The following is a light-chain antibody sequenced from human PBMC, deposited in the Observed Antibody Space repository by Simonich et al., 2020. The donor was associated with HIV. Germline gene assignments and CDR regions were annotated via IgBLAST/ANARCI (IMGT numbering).Light chain of an antibody. CDR1: QSVSSN. CDR3: QQYKKWPPWT. V-gene: IGKV3-15*01. J-gene: IGKJ1*01. Sequence: EIVMTHSPATLSVSPAETATLSCRASQSVSSNLAWYQQKPGQAPRLLIYGASTRATGIPARFSGSGSGTEFTLTISSLQSEDFGVYYCQQYKKWPPWTFGQGTKVEIK. CDR2: GAS.